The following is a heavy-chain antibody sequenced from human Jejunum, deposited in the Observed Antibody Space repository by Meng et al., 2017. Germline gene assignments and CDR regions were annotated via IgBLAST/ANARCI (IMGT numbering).Heavy chain of an antibody. CDR1: GCSVSRASHQ. D-gene: IGHD1-26*01. CDR3: ARDHMGSLDY. V-gene: IGHV4-61*01. Sequence: QGPGPEPGPGLVNPSVTLSLSCTVSGCSVSRASHQWGWIRQPPGRGLQWIGYASTNYNPSLKIRITISLDTSRKQFSLSLSSVTAADTAVYYCARDHMGSLDYWGQGILVTVSS. J-gene: IGHJ4*02. CDR2: AST.